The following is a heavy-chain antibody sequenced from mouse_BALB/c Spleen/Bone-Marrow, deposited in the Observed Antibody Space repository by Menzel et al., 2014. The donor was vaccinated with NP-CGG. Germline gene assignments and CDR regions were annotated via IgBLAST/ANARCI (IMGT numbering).Heavy chain of an antibody. J-gene: IGHJ2*01. D-gene: IGHD1-1*01. CDR2: INPDSSTI. V-gene: IGHV4-1*02. CDR1: GFDFSGYW. CDR3: ARQGYYGRSDY. Sequence: EVQVVESGGGLVQPGGSLKLSCAASGFDFSGYWMSWVRQAPGKGLKWIGEINPDSSTINYTPSLKDKFIISRDNAKNTLYLQLSKVRSEDTALYYCARQGYYGRSDYWGQGTTLTVSS.